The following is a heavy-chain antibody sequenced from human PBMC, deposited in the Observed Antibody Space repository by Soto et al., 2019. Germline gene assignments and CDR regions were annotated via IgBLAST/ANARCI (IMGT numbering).Heavy chain of an antibody. D-gene: IGHD3-16*01. V-gene: IGHV3-23*01. CDR2: ISSAGRSV. Sequence: GGSLRLSCAASGFTFNTYAMSWVRQAPGKGLQWVSSISSAGRSVYYADSVKGRFTISRDNSKNTLYLQMNSLRGEDSALYYCASVPGRGNWGQGTLVTVSS. CDR3: ASVPGRGN. J-gene: IGHJ4*02. CDR1: GFTFNTYA.